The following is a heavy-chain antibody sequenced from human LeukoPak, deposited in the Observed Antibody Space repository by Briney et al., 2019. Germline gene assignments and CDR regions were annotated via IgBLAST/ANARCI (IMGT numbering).Heavy chain of an antibody. V-gene: IGHV4-30-4*08. CDR2: IYYSGST. J-gene: IGHJ3*01. CDR1: GGSISSGDYY. D-gene: IGHD2-2*02. Sequence: SQTLSLTCSVSGGSISSGDYYWSWIRQPPGKGLEWIGNIYYSGSTYYNPSLKSRVTISLDTSKNQFSLKLSSVTAADTAVYYCARGCTSCYRAHGFDVWGQGTMVTVSS. CDR3: ARGCTSCYRAHGFDV.